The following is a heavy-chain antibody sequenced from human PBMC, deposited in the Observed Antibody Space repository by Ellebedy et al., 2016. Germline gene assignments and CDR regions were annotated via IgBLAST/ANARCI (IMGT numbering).Heavy chain of an antibody. D-gene: IGHD1-26*01. V-gene: IGHV4-59*01. Sequence: SETLSLTCTVSGGSISGYYWSWIRQPPGKGLEWVGYIYYSGSTSYNPSLKSRVTLSVDTSKNQFSLKLSSVTAADTAVYYCARCGRSGCRGGDAFDIWGQGRMVTVSS. J-gene: IGHJ3*02. CDR1: GGSISGYY. CDR2: IYYSGST. CDR3: ARCGRSGCRGGDAFDI.